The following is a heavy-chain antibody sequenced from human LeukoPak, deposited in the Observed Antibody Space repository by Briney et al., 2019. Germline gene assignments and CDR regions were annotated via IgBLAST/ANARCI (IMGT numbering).Heavy chain of an antibody. CDR2: IRSKAYGGTT. CDR1: GFTLGDYA. V-gene: IGHV3-49*03. Sequence: GRSLRLSCTASGFTLGDYAMSWFRQAPGKGLEWVGFIRSKAYGGTTEYAASVKGRFTISRDDSKSIAYLQMNSLKTEDTAVYYCTRADSSGYYPFPPFDYWGQGTLVTVSS. J-gene: IGHJ4*02. D-gene: IGHD3-22*01. CDR3: TRADSSGYYPFPPFDY.